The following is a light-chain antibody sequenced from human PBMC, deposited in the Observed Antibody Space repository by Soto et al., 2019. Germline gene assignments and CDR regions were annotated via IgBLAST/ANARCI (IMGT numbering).Light chain of an antibody. J-gene: IGKJ1*01. CDR3: QQYESSVT. V-gene: IGKV3-20*01. Sequence: EIVLTQSPGSLSLSPGEGATLSCRASQSVSSSFFAWYQQKPGQAPSLLIYGASRRATGVPDRFSGSGSGTDFTLRISRLEAEDFAVYYCQQYESSVTFGQGTKVEIK. CDR1: QSVSSSF. CDR2: GAS.